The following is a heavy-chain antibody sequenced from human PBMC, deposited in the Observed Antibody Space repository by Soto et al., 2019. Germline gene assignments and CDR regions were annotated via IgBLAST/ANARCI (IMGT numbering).Heavy chain of an antibody. CDR1: GFIFSSVT. D-gene: IGHD3-16*01. CDR3: AKDRLSDSGWDIDY. CDR2: MYPRGGNT. Sequence: EVQLLESGGNLVQPGWSLRLSCAASGFIFSSVTMSWVRQAPGRGLEWVASMYPRGGNTFYVDSVRGRFVISRDNSINTVYLQMNSLRADDTAVYYCAKDRLSDSGWDIDYWGQGTLVTVSS. V-gene: IGHV3-23*01. J-gene: IGHJ4*02.